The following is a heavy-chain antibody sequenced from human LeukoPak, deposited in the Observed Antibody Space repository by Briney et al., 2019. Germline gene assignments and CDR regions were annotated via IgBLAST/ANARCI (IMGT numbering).Heavy chain of an antibody. J-gene: IGHJ4*02. D-gene: IGHD2-15*01. V-gene: IGHV3-30*03. CDR2: ISYDGSNK. CDR3: ARDPSRPYCSGGSCYSSKLSFYY. CDR1: GFTFSSYG. Sequence: GESLKISCAASGFTFSSYGMHWVRQAPGKGLEWVAVISYDGSNKYYADSVKGRFTISRDDAKNSLYLQMNSLRAEDTAVYYCARDPSRPYCSGGSCYSSKLSFYYWGQGTLVTVSS.